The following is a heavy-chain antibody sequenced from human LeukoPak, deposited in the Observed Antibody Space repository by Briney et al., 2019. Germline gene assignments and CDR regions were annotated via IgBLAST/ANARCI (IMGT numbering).Heavy chain of an antibody. J-gene: IGHJ3*02. D-gene: IGHD3-3*01. Sequence: GGSLRLSCAASGFTFSSYAMSWVRQAPGKGLEWVGRIKSKTDGGTTDYAAPVKGRFTISRDDSKNALYLQMNSLKTEDTAVYYCTTSSLRFLEWLSTDAFDIWGQGTMVTVSS. CDR1: GFTFSSYA. CDR3: TTSSLRFLEWLSTDAFDI. CDR2: IKSKTDGGTT. V-gene: IGHV3-15*01.